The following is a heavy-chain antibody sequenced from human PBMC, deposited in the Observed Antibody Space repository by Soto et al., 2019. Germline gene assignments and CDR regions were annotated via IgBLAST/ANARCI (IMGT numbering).Heavy chain of an antibody. Sequence: SETLSLTCTVSGGSISSSSYYWGWIRQPPGKGLEWIGSIYYSGSTYYNPSLKSRVTISVDTSKNQFSLKLSSVTAADTAVYYCASHPFTSGSYSYYFDYWGQGTLVTSPQ. J-gene: IGHJ4*02. CDR2: IYYSGST. V-gene: IGHV4-39*01. CDR3: ASHPFTSGSYSYYFDY. CDR1: GGSISSSSYY. D-gene: IGHD1-26*01.